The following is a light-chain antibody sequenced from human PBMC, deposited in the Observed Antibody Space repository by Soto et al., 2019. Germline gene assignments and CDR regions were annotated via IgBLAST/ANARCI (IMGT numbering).Light chain of an antibody. J-gene: IGLJ2*01. CDR1: SSNIGNNY. V-gene: IGLV1-51*02. CDR2: ENY. CDR3: GSWDTSLSAML. Sequence: QSVLTQPPSVSAAPGQWVTISCSGSSSNIGNNYVSWYQHLPGTAPKLLIYENYKRPSGIPDRFSGSKSGTSATLGITGLQTGDEADYYCGSWDTSLSAMLFGGGTQLTVL.